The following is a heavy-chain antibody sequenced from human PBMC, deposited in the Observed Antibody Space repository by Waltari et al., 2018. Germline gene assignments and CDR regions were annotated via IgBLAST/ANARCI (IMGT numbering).Heavy chain of an antibody. CDR3: AKAHYDSSGYFSDFDY. V-gene: IGHV3-23*01. CDR2: LAYTGDNT. J-gene: IGHJ4*02. CDR1: GFTFGTYA. D-gene: IGHD3-22*01. Sequence: EVQLLESGGGLVQPGGALRLSCVASGFTFGTYAVRWVRQAQGKGLEWVSTLAYTGDNTHYADSAKGRFTISRDISKRTLYLHMNSLRAEDTAVYYCAKAHYDSSGYFSDFDYWGQGTRVTVSS.